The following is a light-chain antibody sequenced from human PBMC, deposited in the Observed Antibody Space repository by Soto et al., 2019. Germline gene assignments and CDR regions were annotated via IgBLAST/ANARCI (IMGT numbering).Light chain of an antibody. CDR3: QQYYNQPRT. V-gene: IGKV3-15*01. CDR2: GAS. Sequence: DIVLTQSPAILSAFAGERVTLSCRASQAIFSNLAWYQQKPGQAPKLLIYGASTMETGVPARFSGSGSGTEFTLTISSLQPEDFATYYCQQYYNQPRTFGQGTKLEIK. CDR1: QAIFSN. J-gene: IGKJ1*01.